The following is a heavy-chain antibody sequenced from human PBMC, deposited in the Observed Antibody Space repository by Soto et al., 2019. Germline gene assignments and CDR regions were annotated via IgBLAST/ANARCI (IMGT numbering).Heavy chain of an antibody. Sequence: PSETLSLTCTVSGGSISSSSYYWGWIRQPPGKGLEWIGSIYYSGSTYYNPSLKSRVTISVDTSKNQFSLKLSSVTAADTAVYYCARDPIAVAAPDAFDIWGQGTMVTVSS. D-gene: IGHD6-19*01. CDR3: ARDPIAVAAPDAFDI. V-gene: IGHV4-39*02. CDR2: IYYSGST. J-gene: IGHJ3*02. CDR1: GGSISSSSYY.